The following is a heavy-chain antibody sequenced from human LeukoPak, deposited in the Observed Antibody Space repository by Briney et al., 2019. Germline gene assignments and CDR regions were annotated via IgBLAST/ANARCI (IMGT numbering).Heavy chain of an antibody. CDR2: IYYTGST. D-gene: IGHD1-1*01. J-gene: IGHJ4*02. V-gene: IGHV4-39*01. Sequence: SETLSLTCTVSGGSISSSDYYWGWVRQPPGRGLEWIGSIYYTGSTYYNPSLKSRVTLSVDTSKNQFSLKLTSVTAADTAVYYCARQQKRDPFFDYWGQGTLVTVSS. CDR1: GGSISSSDYY. CDR3: ARQQKRDPFFDY.